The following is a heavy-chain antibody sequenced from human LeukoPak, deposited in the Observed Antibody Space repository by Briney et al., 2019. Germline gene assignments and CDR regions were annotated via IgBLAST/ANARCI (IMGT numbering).Heavy chain of an antibody. CDR3: AKDLDSGTYYVLDY. Sequence: HPGGSLRLSCAPSAFTFSSYAMTSGRQAPGKGLEWGTFISGRGGSINSADSVKGRFTISRDNSKNTLYLQMNSLRAEDTAVYYCAKDLDSGTYYVLDYWGQGTLVTVSS. CDR1: AFTFSSYA. CDR2: ISGRGGSI. V-gene: IGHV3-23*01. D-gene: IGHD1-26*01. J-gene: IGHJ4*02.